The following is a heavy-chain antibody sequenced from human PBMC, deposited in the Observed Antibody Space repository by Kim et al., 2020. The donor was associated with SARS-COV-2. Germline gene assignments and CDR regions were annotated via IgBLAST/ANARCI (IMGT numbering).Heavy chain of an antibody. D-gene: IGHD6-19*01. CDR2: ISAYNGNT. CDR1: GYTFTSYG. J-gene: IGHJ4*02. V-gene: IGHV1-18*01. CDR3: ARISSGACFDY. Sequence: ASVKVSCKASGYTFTSYGISWVRQAPGQGLEWMGWISAYNGNTNYAQNLQGRVTMTTDTSTITAYMELRSLRADDTAVYYCARISSGACFDYWGQGTLVTVSS.